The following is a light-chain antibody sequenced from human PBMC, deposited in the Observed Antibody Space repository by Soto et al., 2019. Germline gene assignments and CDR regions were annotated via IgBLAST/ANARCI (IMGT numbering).Light chain of an antibody. J-gene: IGKJ5*01. Sequence: ILVTQSPATRSLSPGGRATLSCRGSESVSSNLAWYQQRPGQAPRLVIYGASTRATGIPARFSGGGSGTEFTLTISSLQSEDFAVYYCQQYNSWPPITFGQGTRLEIK. CDR2: GAS. CDR1: ESVSSN. V-gene: IGKV3-15*01. CDR3: QQYNSWPPIT.